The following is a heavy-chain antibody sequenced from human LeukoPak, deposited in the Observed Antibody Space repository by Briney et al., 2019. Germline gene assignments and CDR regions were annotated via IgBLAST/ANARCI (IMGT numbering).Heavy chain of an antibody. V-gene: IGHV1-69*13. CDR2: IIPVFGTA. Sequence: SVKVSCKASGGTFSSYAISWVRQAPGQGLEWMGGIIPVFGTANYAQKFQGRVTITADESTSTAYMELSSLRSEDTAVYYCARAYSYGYVGYFDYWGQGTLVTVSS. D-gene: IGHD5-18*01. CDR1: GGTFSSYA. CDR3: ARAYSYGYVGYFDY. J-gene: IGHJ4*02.